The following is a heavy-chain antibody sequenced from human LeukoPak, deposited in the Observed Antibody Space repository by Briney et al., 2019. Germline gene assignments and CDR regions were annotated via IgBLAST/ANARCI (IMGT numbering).Heavy chain of an antibody. D-gene: IGHD5-18*01. CDR2: ISSSSSTI. Sequence: PGGSLRLSCAASGFTFSSYSMNWVRQAPGKGLEWVSYISSSSSTIYYADSVKGRFTISRDNAKNSLYLQMNSLRAEDTAVYYCARDLGYSYGSPYFDYWGQEPWSPSPQ. CDR3: ARDLGYSYGSPYFDY. V-gene: IGHV3-48*01. J-gene: IGHJ4*01. CDR1: GFTFSSYS.